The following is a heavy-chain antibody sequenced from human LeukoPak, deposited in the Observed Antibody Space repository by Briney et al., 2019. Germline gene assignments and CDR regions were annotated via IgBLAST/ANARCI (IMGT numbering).Heavy chain of an antibody. CDR3: ARDRGSGLDY. CDR2: IYSGGYT. Sequence: GGSLRLSCAASGFTVSNNYMSWVRQAPGKGLEWGSVIYSGGYTYYADSVKGRFTISRDKSKNTLYLQMNSLRAEDTAVYYCARDRGSGLDYWGQGTLVTVSS. J-gene: IGHJ4*02. CDR1: GFTVSNNY. D-gene: IGHD3-10*01. V-gene: IGHV3-66*01.